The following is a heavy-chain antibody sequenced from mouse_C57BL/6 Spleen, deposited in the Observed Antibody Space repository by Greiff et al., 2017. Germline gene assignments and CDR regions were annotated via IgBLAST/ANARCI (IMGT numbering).Heavy chain of an antibody. D-gene: IGHD2-3*01. V-gene: IGHV1-15*01. CDR2: IDPETGGT. CDR3: TREVTKGYYAMEY. Sequence: QVQLQQSGAELVRPGASVTLSCKASGYTFTDYEMHWVKQTPVHGLEWIGAIDPETGGTAYNQKFKGKALLTADKSSSPAYMELRSLTSEDSAVYYCTREVTKGYYAMEYWGEKKSETASS. J-gene: IGHJ4*01. CDR1: GYTFTDYE.